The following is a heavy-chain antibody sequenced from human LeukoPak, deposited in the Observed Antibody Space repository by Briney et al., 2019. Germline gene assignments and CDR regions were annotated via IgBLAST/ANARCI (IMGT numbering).Heavy chain of an antibody. D-gene: IGHD2-2*02. J-gene: IGHJ6*02. V-gene: IGHV1-46*01. CDR3: ARDEGYCSSTSCYRSYYYYGMDV. CDR2: INPSGGST. Sequence: ASVKVSCKASGYTFTSYYMHWVRQAPGQRLEWMGIINPSGGSTSYAQKFQGRVTMTRDTSTSTVYMELSSLRSEDTAVYYCARDEGYCSSTSCYRSYYYYGMDVWGQGTTVTVSS. CDR1: GYTFTSYY.